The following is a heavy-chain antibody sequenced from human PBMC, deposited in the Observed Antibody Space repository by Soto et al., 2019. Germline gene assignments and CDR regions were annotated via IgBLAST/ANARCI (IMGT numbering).Heavy chain of an antibody. D-gene: IGHD1-26*01. J-gene: IGHJ4*02. Sequence: EVQLVESGGGLVQPGGSLRLSCTASGFTFSNYWMHWVRQAPGKGLVWVARINDDGRSTNYADSVKGRFTISRDNAQNTLYLQMNSLRAEDTDVYYCARIPVGGTRAFDCWGQGTLVTVSS. V-gene: IGHV3-74*01. CDR3: ARIPVGGTRAFDC. CDR2: INDDGRST. CDR1: GFTFSNYW.